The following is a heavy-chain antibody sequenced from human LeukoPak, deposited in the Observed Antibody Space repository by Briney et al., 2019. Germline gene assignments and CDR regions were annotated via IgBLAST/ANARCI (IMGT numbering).Heavy chain of an antibody. Sequence: GGSLRLSCAASGFTFSSYWMSWVRQAPGKGLEWVANIKQDGSEKYYVDSVKGRFTISRDNAKNSLYLQMNSLRVEDTAVYYCARSPPLWNGDAFDIWGQGTMVTVSS. J-gene: IGHJ3*02. CDR1: GFTFSSYW. CDR2: IKQDGSEK. D-gene: IGHD1-1*01. CDR3: ARSPPLWNGDAFDI. V-gene: IGHV3-7*01.